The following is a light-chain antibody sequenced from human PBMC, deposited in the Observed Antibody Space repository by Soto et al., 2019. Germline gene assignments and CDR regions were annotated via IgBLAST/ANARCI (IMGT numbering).Light chain of an antibody. J-gene: IGLJ1*01. V-gene: IGLV2-14*03. CDR3: SSYTTSNTRQIV. CDR2: DVS. CDR1: SSDVGGYNY. Sequence: QSVLAQPASVSGSPGQSITISCTGISSDVGGYNYVSWYQHHPGKAPKLIIYDVSNRPSGVSIRFSGSKSDNTASLTTSGLQPEDEADYHCSSYTTSNTRQIVFGTGTKVTVL.